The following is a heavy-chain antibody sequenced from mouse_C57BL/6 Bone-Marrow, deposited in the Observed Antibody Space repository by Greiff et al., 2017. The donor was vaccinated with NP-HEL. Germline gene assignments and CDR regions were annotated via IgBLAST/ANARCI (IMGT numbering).Heavy chain of an antibody. V-gene: IGHV1-50*01. CDR3: ARFQAGYYFDY. D-gene: IGHD3-2*02. J-gene: IGHJ2*01. CDR1: GYTFTSYW. Sequence: QVQLQQPGAELVKPGASVKLSCKASGYTFTSYWMQWVKQRPGQGLEWIGEIDPSDSYTNYNQKFKGKATLTVDTSSSTAYMQLSSLTSEDSAVYYCARFQAGYYFDYWGQGTTLTVSS. CDR2: IDPSDSYT.